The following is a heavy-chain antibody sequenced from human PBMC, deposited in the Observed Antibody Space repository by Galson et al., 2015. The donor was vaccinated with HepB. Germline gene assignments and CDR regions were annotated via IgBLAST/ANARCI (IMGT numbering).Heavy chain of an antibody. CDR2: ISSSSSYI. CDR1: GFTFSSYS. V-gene: IGHV3-21*01. CDR3: APASVVPAPIVY. D-gene: IGHD2-2*01. Sequence: SLRLSCAASGFTFSSYSMNWVCQAPGKGLEWVSSISSSSSYIYYADSVKGRFTISRDNAKNSLYLQMNSLRAEDTAVYYCAPASVVPAPIVYWGQGTLVTVSS. J-gene: IGHJ4*02.